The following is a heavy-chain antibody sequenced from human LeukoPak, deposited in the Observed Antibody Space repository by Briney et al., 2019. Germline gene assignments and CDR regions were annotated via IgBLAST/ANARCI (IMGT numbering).Heavy chain of an antibody. D-gene: IGHD6-19*01. CDR1: GYSFTSYW. Sequence: GESLKISCKGSGYSFTSYWIGWVRQMPGKGLEWMGIIYPGDSDTRYSPSFQGQVTISADKSISTAYLQWSSLKASDTAMYYCARLGSIAVAGTYYYYYMDVWGKGTTVTVSS. V-gene: IGHV5-51*01. CDR2: IYPGDSDT. CDR3: ARLGSIAVAGTYYYYYMDV. J-gene: IGHJ6*03.